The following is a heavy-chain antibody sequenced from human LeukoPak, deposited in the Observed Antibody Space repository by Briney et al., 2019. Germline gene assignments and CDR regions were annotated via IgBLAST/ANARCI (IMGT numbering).Heavy chain of an antibody. CDR2: MSGSGSGGDRT. V-gene: IGHV3-23*01. Sequence: PGGSLRLSCVASGFTFSTYAMSRVRQAPGKGLEWFSSMSGSGSGGDRTDYADSRKGRFTISRDNFKNTLDLRMNSLRAEDTALYYCAKQSGSYVTNTFHIWGQGTMVTVSS. CDR1: GFTFSTYA. J-gene: IGHJ3*02. CDR3: AKQSGSYVTNTFHI. D-gene: IGHD3-3*01.